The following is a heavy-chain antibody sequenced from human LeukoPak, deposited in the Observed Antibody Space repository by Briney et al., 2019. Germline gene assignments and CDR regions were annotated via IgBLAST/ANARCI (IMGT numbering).Heavy chain of an antibody. J-gene: IGHJ4*02. CDR2: INTSGST. Sequence: PSETLSLTCAVYGGSYSGDYWTWIRQPPGKGLEWIGEINTSGSTTYNPSLMSRATMSLGTSKNQFSLKLTSVTAADTAVYYCARGGVGDRLAYWGQGTLVTVSS. CDR1: GGSYSGDY. V-gene: IGHV4-34*01. D-gene: IGHD2-8*01. CDR3: ARGGVGDRLAY.